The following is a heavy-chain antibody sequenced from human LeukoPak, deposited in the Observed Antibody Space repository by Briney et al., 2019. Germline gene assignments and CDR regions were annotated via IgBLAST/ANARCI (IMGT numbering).Heavy chain of an antibody. CDR1: GFSFSSYA. CDR3: AKVPDSSGYYSCFEY. V-gene: IGHV3-23*01. D-gene: IGHD3-22*01. J-gene: IGHJ4*02. Sequence: GGSLRLSCAASGFSFSSYAMSWVRQAPGKGLEWVSDISGSGGRTYYADSVKGRFTISRDNSKNTLYLQMNSLRAEDTAVYYCAKVPDSSGYYSCFEYWGQGALVTVSS. CDR2: ISGSGGRT.